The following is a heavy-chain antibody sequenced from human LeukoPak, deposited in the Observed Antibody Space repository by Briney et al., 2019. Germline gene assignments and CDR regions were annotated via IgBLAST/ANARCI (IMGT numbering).Heavy chain of an antibody. CDR3: AKNPSGGGYEDY. D-gene: IGHD5-12*01. V-gene: IGHV3-23*01. CDR1: GFTFSSYA. CDR2: ISSSGAYT. Sequence: GGSLRLSCAASGFTFSSYAMSWVRQAPGKGLEWVSAISSSGAYTYYADSVKGRFTISRDNSKSTLYLQMNSLRAEDTAVYYCAKNPSGGGYEDYWGQGTLVTVSS. J-gene: IGHJ4*02.